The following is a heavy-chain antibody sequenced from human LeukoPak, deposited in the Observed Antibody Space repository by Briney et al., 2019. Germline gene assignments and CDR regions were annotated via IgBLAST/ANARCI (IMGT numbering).Heavy chain of an antibody. Sequence: SETLSLTCAVYGGSFSGYYWSWIRQPPGKGLEWIGEINHSGSTNYNPSLKSRVTTSVDTSKNQFSLKLSSVTAADTAVYYCARALGVGATIDFRWFDPWGQGTLVTVSS. CDR2: INHSGST. J-gene: IGHJ5*02. CDR3: ARALGVGATIDFRWFDP. CDR1: GGSFSGYY. V-gene: IGHV4-34*01. D-gene: IGHD1-26*01.